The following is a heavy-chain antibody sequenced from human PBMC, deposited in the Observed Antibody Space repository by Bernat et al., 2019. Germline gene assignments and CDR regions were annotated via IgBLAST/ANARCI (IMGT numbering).Heavy chain of an antibody. D-gene: IGHD6-19*01. CDR2: IYYSGST. Sequence: QLQLQESGPGLVKPSETLSLTCTVSGGSISSSSYYWGWIRQPPGKGLEWIGSIYYSGSTYYNPSLESRVTISVDTSKNQFSLKLGSVTAADTAVYYCAVEAVAGTEYFQHWGQGTLVTVSS. CDR3: AVEAVAGTEYFQH. CDR1: GGSISSSSYY. J-gene: IGHJ1*01. V-gene: IGHV4-39*01.